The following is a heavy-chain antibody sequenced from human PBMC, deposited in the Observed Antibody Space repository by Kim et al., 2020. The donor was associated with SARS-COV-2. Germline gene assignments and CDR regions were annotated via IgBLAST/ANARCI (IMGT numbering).Heavy chain of an antibody. V-gene: IGHV1-18*01. CDR2: ISAYNGNT. Sequence: ASVKVSCKASGYTFTSYGISWVRQAPGQGLEWMGWISAYNGNTNYAQKLQGRVTMTTDTSTSTAYMELRSLRSDDTAVYYCARDRFDCSSTSCYAPHQIYYYYGMDVWGQGTTVTVSS. D-gene: IGHD2-2*01. J-gene: IGHJ6*02. CDR3: ARDRFDCSSTSCYAPHQIYYYYGMDV. CDR1: GYTFTSYG.